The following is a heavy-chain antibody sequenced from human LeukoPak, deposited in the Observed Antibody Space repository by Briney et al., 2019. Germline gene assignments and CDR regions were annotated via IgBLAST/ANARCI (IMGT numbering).Heavy chain of an antibody. Sequence: PSETLSLTCTVSGGSISSSSYYWGWIRQPPGKGLEWIGSIYYSGGTYYNPSLKSRVTISVDTSKNQFSLKLSSVTAADTAVYYCARYYCSSTSCYDSDAFDIWGQGTMVTVSS. J-gene: IGHJ3*02. V-gene: IGHV4-39*01. CDR2: IYYSGGT. CDR1: GGSISSSSYY. D-gene: IGHD2-2*01. CDR3: ARYYCSSTSCYDSDAFDI.